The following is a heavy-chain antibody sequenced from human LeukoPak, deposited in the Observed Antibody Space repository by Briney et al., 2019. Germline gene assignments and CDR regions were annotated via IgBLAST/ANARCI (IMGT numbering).Heavy chain of an antibody. CDR1: GFTFSSYV. CDR3: ARVTTGTFGVDY. Sequence: PGGSLRLSCAASGFTFSSYVMYWVRQAPGKGLEWVAVISYDGSNKYYADSVKGRFTISRDNSKNTLYLQMNSLRAEDTAVYYCARVTTGTFGVDYWGQGTLVTVSS. V-gene: IGHV3-30-3*01. CDR2: ISYDGSNK. D-gene: IGHD1-1*01. J-gene: IGHJ4*02.